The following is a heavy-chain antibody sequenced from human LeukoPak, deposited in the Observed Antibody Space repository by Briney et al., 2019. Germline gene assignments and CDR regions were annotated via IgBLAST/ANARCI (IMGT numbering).Heavy chain of an antibody. CDR3: ARDYYDSSGYYYFDY. V-gene: IGHV3-11*01. Sequence: GGSLRLSCAASGFTFSDYYMSWIRQAPGKGLEWVSYISSSGRTIYYADSVKGRFTISRGNAKNSLYLQMNSLRAEDTAVYYCARDYYDSSGYYYFDYWGQGTLVTVSS. CDR1: GFTFSDYY. CDR2: ISSSGRTI. J-gene: IGHJ4*02. D-gene: IGHD3-22*01.